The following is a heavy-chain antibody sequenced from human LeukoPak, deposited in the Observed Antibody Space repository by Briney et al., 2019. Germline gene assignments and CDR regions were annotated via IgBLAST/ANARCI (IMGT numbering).Heavy chain of an antibody. V-gene: IGHV5-51*01. CDR2: TYPGDSET. J-gene: IGHJ4*02. Sequence: GESLKISCKISGYIFTTYWIGWVRQMPGKGLEWMGITYPGDSETRYSPSFQGQVTFSVDKSISAAYLQWSSLNVSDTAIYYCARTQLVGAPDYWGQGTLVTVSS. CDR3: ARTQLVGAPDY. CDR1: GYIFTTYW. D-gene: IGHD1-26*01.